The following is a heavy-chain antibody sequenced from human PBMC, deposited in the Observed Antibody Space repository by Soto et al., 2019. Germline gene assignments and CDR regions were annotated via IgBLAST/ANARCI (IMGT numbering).Heavy chain of an antibody. CDR2: ISSSGYI. J-gene: IGHJ6*02. D-gene: IGHD2-15*01. CDR1: GFNFSSYT. Sequence: GGSLRLSCAASGFNFSSYTINWVRQAPGKRLEWLSSISSSGYIFSTDSVRGRFTISRDNAKNSVYLQINSLRAEDTAVYFCVRDCSGGSCYPGMDVWGQGTTVTVSS. V-gene: IGHV3-21*01. CDR3: VRDCSGGSCYPGMDV.